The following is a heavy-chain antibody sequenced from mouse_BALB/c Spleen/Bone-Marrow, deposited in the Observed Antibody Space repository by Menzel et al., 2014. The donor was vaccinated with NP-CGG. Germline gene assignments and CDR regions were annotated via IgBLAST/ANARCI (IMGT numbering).Heavy chain of an antibody. J-gene: IGHJ3*01. CDR1: GFNIKDTY. Sequence: EVQLQQSGAELVKPGASVKLSCTASGFNIKDTYMHWVKQRPEQGLEWIGRIDPANGNTKYDPKFQGKATITADTSSNTAYLQLSSLTSEDTAVYYRAAYYRYLAWFAYWGQGTLVTVPA. V-gene: IGHV14-3*02. CDR3: AAYYRYLAWFAY. D-gene: IGHD2-14*01. CDR2: IDPANGNT.